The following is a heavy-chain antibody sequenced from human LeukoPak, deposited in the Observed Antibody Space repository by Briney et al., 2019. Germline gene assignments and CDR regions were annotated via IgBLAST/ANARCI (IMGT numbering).Heavy chain of an antibody. CDR3: AKDYHYYTSGSPYDALDI. D-gene: IGHD3-10*01. CDR2: ISGSGGGT. J-gene: IGHJ3*02. CDR1: GFTFSSYA. V-gene: IGHV3-23*01. Sequence: GGSLRLSCAASGFTFSSYAMSWVRQAPGKGLEWVSGISGSGGGTYYADSVKGRFTISRDNSKDPLYLQMNDLRAEDTAVYYCAKDYHYYTSGSPYDALDIWGQGTMVTVSS.